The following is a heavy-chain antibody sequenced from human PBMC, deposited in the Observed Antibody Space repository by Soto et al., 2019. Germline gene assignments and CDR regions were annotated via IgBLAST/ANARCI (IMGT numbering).Heavy chain of an antibody. CDR2: IYWDDDK. D-gene: IGHD3-3*01. V-gene: IGHV2-5*02. CDR1: VFSLTTTGVG. Sequence: QITLNESGPTQVKPRQTLTLTCTFSVFSLTTTGVGVGWIGKSPGKAPEWLALIYWDDDKSYRPSPKSRLTITNDTAKTQVVLIMADLDTADTATYYCAHRGHRTVFGLVTTTAIYFDFWGQGTPVAVSS. J-gene: IGHJ4*02. CDR3: AHRGHRTVFGLVTTTAIYFDF.